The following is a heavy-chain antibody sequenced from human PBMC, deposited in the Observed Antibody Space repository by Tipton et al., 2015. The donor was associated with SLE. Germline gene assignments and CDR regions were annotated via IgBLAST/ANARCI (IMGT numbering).Heavy chain of an antibody. Sequence: TLSLTCIVSGDSISSSSYYWGWMRQAPGKELEWVGSFYHSGNTYYNPSLTSRVTISADTSKNQFSLRLRSVTAADTAVYYCARQEEGGWRRVDYWGQGTLVTVSS. CDR3: ARQEEGGWRRVDY. J-gene: IGHJ4*02. D-gene: IGHD6-19*01. V-gene: IGHV4-39*07. CDR1: GDSISSSSYY. CDR2: FYHSGNT.